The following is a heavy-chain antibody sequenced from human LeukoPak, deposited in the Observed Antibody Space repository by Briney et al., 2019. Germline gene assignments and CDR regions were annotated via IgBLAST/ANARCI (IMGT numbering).Heavy chain of an antibody. Sequence: GGSLRLSCAASGFTLSNYSMNWVRQAPGKGLEWVAFISSSSSVIFSADTLKGRFTISRDKAKISLYLQMNSLRADDTAVYYCARDLAYGDDGLWGQGTLVTVSS. J-gene: IGHJ4*02. D-gene: IGHD4-17*01. CDR3: ARDLAYGDDGL. V-gene: IGHV3-21*01. CDR2: ISSSSSVI. CDR1: GFTLSNYS.